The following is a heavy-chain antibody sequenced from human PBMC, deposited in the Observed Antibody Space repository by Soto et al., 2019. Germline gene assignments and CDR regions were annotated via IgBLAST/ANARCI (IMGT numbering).Heavy chain of an antibody. CDR1: GFTFSEHY. Sequence: GGSLRLSXAAAGFTFSEHYMSWIRQAPGKGLEYISYINPSGTSTYHADSVKGRFTISRDNAENSLYLQMHSLRPEDAALYYSARGHHSKDVWGQGATVTVS. CDR2: INPSGTST. J-gene: IGHJ6*02. CDR3: ARGHHSKDV. V-gene: IGHV3-11*04.